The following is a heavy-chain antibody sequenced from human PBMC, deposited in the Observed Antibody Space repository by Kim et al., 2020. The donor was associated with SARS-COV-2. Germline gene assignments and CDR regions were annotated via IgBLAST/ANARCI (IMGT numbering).Heavy chain of an antibody. CDR1: GGSISSSSYY. D-gene: IGHD2-2*01. J-gene: IGHJ5*02. V-gene: IGHV4-39*07. Sequence: SETLSLTCTVSGGSISSSSYYWGWIRQPPGKGLEWIGSIYYSGSTYYNPSLKSRVTISVDTSKNQFSLKLSSVTAADTAVYYCARAQDIVVVPAAEVGWFDPWGQGTLVTVSS. CDR3: ARAQDIVVVPAAEVGWFDP. CDR2: IYYSGST.